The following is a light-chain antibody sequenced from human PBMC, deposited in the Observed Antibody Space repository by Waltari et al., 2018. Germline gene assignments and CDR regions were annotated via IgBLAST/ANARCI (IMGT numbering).Light chain of an antibody. Sequence: AIWMTQSPSLLSASTGDRFTISVRISQGISSYLACYQQKPGTAPELLIYAASTLQSGVPSRFSGSVSGTDFTLTISCLQSEDFATYYCQQYYSFPWTFGQGTKVEIK. V-gene: IGKV1D-8*02. CDR3: QQYYSFPWT. J-gene: IGKJ1*01. CDR2: AAS. CDR1: QGISSY.